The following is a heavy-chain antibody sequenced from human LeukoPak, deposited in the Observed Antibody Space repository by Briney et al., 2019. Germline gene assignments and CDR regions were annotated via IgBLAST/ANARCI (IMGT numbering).Heavy chain of an antibody. CDR2: ISWDGGST. J-gene: IGHJ4*02. V-gene: IGHV3-43D*03. D-gene: IGHD5-18*01. CDR3: AKDLSSYGLAGLDY. Sequence: GGSLRLSCAASGFTFDDYAMHWVRHAPGEGLEWVSLISWDGGSTYYADSVKGRFTISRDNSKNSLYLQMNSLRAEDTALYYCAKDLSSYGLAGLDYWGQGNLVTVSS. CDR1: GFTFDDYA.